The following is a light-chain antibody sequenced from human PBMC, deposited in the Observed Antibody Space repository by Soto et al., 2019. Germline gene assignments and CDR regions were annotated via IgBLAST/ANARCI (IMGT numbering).Light chain of an antibody. Sequence: QSVQTQPPSASGTPGQRVTISCSGSSSNIGSNTVNWYQQLPGTAPKLLIYSNNQRPSGVPDRFSGSKSGTSASLAISGLQSEDEADYYCAAWDDSLNAPYVFGTGTKVTVL. CDR1: SSNIGSNT. J-gene: IGLJ1*01. V-gene: IGLV1-44*01. CDR2: SNN. CDR3: AAWDDSLNAPYV.